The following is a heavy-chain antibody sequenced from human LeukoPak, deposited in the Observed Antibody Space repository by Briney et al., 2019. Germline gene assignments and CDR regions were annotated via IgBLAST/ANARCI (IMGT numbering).Heavy chain of an antibody. CDR1: GGSISSGDYY. J-gene: IGHJ4*02. V-gene: IGHV4-30-4*01. CDR3: ARGLGSSWYGD. Sequence: PSETLSLTCTVSGGSISSGDYYWTWIRQPPGKGLEWLGYIYYSGSTYCNPSLKSRLIISVDTSKNQFSLKLSSVTAADTAVYYCARGLGSSWYGDWGQGTLVTVSS. CDR2: IYYSGST. D-gene: IGHD6-13*01.